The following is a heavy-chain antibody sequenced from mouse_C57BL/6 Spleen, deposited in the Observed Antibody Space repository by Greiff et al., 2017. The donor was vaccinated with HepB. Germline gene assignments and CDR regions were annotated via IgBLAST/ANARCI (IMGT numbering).Heavy chain of an antibody. D-gene: IGHD2-4*01. J-gene: IGHJ2*01. V-gene: IGHV1-82*01. Sequence: VQLQQSGPELVKPGASVKISCKASGYAFSSSWMNWVKQRPGKGLEWIGRIYPGDGDTNYNGKFKGKATLTADKSSSTAYMQLSSLTSEDSAVYVWARGRMITTWDYWGQGTTLTVSS. CDR2: IYPGDGDT. CDR3: ARGRMITTWDY. CDR1: GYAFSSSW.